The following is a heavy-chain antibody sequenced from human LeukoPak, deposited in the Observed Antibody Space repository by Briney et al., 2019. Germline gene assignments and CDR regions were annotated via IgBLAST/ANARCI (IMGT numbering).Heavy chain of an antibody. D-gene: IGHD3-22*01. J-gene: IGHJ1*01. CDR2: IKSDGST. V-gene: IGHV3-74*01. CDR1: GFTFSSYW. CDR3: ARAPSEIGGYYREYFRH. Sequence: QAGGSLRLSCAASGFTFSSYWMHWVRQAPGKGLVWVSRIKSDGSTNYADSVKGRFTISRDNAKNTVSLQMNSLRAEDTGVYYCARAPSEIGGYYREYFRHWGQGTLVTVSS.